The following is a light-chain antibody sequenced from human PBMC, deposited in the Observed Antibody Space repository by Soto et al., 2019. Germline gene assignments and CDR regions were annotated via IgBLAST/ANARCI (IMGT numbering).Light chain of an antibody. Sequence: QSVLTQPPSVSGAPGQRVTISCTGSSSNIGGGYDVHWYQQLPGTAPKLLIYGNRNRPSGVPDRFSGSKSGTSASLAITGLQTEDEAHYYCQSYDSSLSGRELFGGGTKLTVL. J-gene: IGLJ2*01. CDR3: QSYDSSLSGREL. CDR2: GNR. V-gene: IGLV1-40*01. CDR1: SSNIGGGYD.